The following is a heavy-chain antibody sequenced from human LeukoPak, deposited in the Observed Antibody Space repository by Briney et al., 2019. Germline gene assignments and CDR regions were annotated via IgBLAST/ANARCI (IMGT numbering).Heavy chain of an antibody. V-gene: IGHV4-39*07. D-gene: IGHD2-21*02. CDR1: GGSISSSSYY. CDR2: IYYSGST. Sequence: SETLSLTCTVSGGSISSSSYYWGWIRQPPGKGLEWIGSIYYSGSTYYNPSLKSRVTISVDTSKNQFSLKLSSVTAADTAVYYCARNIVVVTAGIPNYYGMDVWGQGTTVTVSS. J-gene: IGHJ6*02. CDR3: ARNIVVVTAGIPNYYGMDV.